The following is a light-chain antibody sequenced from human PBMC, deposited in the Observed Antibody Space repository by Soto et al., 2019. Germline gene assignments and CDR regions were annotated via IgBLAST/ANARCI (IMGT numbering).Light chain of an antibody. Sequence: EIVLTQSPGTLSLSPGERATLSCRASQSVSSSYLAWYQHIPGQAPRLLIYGASYRAAGIPDRFSGSGSGIDFTLTISRLEPEDFAVYYCQQYGSSAFTFGPGTKVDIK. CDR3: QQYGSSAFT. V-gene: IGKV3-20*01. CDR2: GAS. J-gene: IGKJ3*01. CDR1: QSVSSSY.